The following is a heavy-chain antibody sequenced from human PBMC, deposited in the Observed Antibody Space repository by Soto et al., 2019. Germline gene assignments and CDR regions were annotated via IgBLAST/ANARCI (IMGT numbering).Heavy chain of an antibody. CDR2: ISSSSSTI. V-gene: IGHV3-48*02. Sequence: EVQLVESGGGLVQPGGSLRLSCAASGFTFSSYSMNWVSQAPVKGLEWVSYISSSSSTIYYADSVKGRFTISRDNAKNSLYLQMNSLRDEDTAVYYCARGKYYYDSTLNWFDPWGQGIMVTVSS. J-gene: IGHJ5*02. CDR1: GFTFSSYS. D-gene: IGHD3-22*01. CDR3: ARGKYYYDSTLNWFDP.